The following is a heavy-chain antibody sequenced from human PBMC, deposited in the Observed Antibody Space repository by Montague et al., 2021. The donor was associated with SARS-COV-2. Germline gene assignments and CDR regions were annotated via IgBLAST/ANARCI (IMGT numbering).Heavy chain of an antibody. CDR1: GFTFSSYD. Sequence: SLRLSCAASGFTFSSYDINWVRQAPGKGLEWVSYISSSGSTIYYXDSVKGRFTISRDNAKNSLYLQMNSLRAEDTAVYYCASRAPTHIVLMVYAIGGYFDYWGQGTLVTVSS. V-gene: IGHV3-48*03. J-gene: IGHJ4*02. D-gene: IGHD2-8*01. CDR3: ASRAPTHIVLMVYAIGGYFDY. CDR2: ISSSGSTI.